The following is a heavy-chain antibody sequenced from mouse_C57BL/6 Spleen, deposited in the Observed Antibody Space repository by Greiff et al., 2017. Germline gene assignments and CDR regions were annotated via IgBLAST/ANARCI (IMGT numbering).Heavy chain of an antibody. V-gene: IGHV1-81*01. D-gene: IGHD4-1*01. CDR1: GYTFTSYG. CDR2: IYPRSGNT. CDR3: ARYWDVGYFEG. J-gene: IGHJ1*03. Sequence: QVQLKESGAELARPGASVKLSCTASGYTFTSYGISWVKQRTGQGLEWIGEIYPRSGNTYYTEKFKGKATLTADKSSSTAYMELRSLTSEDAAVYFCARYWDVGYFEGWGTGTTVTVAS.